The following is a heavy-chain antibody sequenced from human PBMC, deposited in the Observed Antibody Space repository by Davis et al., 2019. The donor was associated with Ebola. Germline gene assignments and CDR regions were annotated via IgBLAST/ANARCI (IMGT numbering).Heavy chain of an antibody. CDR2: ISSSGSTI. V-gene: IGHV3-48*03. CDR1: GFTFSSYE. Sequence: GGSLRLSCAASGFTFSSYEMNWVRQAPGKGLEWVSYISSSGSTIYYADSVKGRFTISRDNAKNSLYLQMNSLRAEDTAVYYCARGLSITGTTPYGMDVWGQGTTVTVSS. D-gene: IGHD1-7*01. CDR3: ARGLSITGTTPYGMDV. J-gene: IGHJ6*02.